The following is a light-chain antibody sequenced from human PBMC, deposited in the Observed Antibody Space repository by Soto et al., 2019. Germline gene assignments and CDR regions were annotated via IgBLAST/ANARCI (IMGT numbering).Light chain of an antibody. CDR2: DTF. CDR1: QSVSTY. V-gene: IGKV3-11*01. CDR3: VQRNDWPWT. Sequence: EIALTQSPAILSLSPGERSTLSCRASQSVSTYLAWYQQKPGQAPRHLIYDTFNRATGIPARFSGSGSGTDFTLTISSLEPEDLAVYYCVQRNDWPWTSGQGTKVEI. J-gene: IGKJ1*01.